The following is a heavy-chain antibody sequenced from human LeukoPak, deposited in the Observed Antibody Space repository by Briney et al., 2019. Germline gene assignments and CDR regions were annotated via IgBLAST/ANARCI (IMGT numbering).Heavy chain of an antibody. CDR2: SGTAGDT. Sequence: PGGTLRLSCAASGFTFSSYDMHWVRQATGKGLEWVSASGTAGDTYYPGSVKGRFTISRENAKNSLYLQMNSLRAGDTAVYYCARGGNRYCSGGSCYMFDYWDQGTLVTVSS. V-gene: IGHV3-13*01. CDR1: GFTFSSYD. J-gene: IGHJ4*02. CDR3: ARGGNRYCSGGSCYMFDY. D-gene: IGHD2-15*01.